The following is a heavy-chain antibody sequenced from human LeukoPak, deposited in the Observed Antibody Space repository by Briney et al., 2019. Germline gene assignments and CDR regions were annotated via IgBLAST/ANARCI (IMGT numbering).Heavy chain of an antibody. Sequence: GGSLRLSCAASRFTFSTYTMNWVRQAPGKGLEWVSSISSGSSYIYYTDSVKGRFTISRDNAKNSLYLQMSSLRTEDTAVYYCARDGDHSSFDYWGQGTLVTVSS. CDR3: ARDGDHSSFDY. D-gene: IGHD4-17*01. CDR2: ISSGSSYI. J-gene: IGHJ4*02. CDR1: RFTFSTYT. V-gene: IGHV3-21*01.